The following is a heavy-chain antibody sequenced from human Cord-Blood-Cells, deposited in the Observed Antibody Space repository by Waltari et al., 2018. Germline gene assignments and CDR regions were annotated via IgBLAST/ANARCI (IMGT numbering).Heavy chain of an antibody. CDR3: ARVPRLTGGAFDI. CDR2: ISSSSSTI. CDR1: GLTFSSYS. V-gene: IGHV3-48*01. Sequence: EVQMVESGGGLVQPGWSLRLSCAGSGLTFSSYSMNWVRLAPGKGLEWVSYISSSSSTIYYADSVKGRFTISRDNAKNSLYLQMNSLGAEDMAVYYCARVPRLTGGAFDIWGQGTMVTVSS. J-gene: IGHJ3*02. D-gene: IGHD1-20*01.